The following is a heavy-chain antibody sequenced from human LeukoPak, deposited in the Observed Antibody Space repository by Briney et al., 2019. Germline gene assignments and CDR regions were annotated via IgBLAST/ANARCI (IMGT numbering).Heavy chain of an antibody. Sequence: GESLKISCKGSGYSFTNDWIGWVRQMPGKGLEWMGITYPGDSNTRYSPSFQGQVTISADKSISSAYLQWSSLKASDTAMYYCVRSPACSSGTCYPNWFDPWGQGTLVTVSS. CDR3: VRSPACSSGTCYPNWFDP. CDR1: GYSFTNDW. V-gene: IGHV5-51*01. CDR2: TYPGDSNT. J-gene: IGHJ5*02. D-gene: IGHD2-15*01.